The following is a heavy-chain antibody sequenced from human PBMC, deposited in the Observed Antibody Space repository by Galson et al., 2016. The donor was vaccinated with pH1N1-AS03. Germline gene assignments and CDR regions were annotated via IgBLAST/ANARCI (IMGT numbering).Heavy chain of an antibody. V-gene: IGHV1-18*01. CDR1: GYTFASYN. Sequence: SVKVSCKASGYTFASYNINWVRQAPGQGLEWMGWISPYNGNTKYAQKFQDRVTMTTDTSTSTAYMEVRSLRSDDTAMYYCARPGYSSSYYADYFGMDLWGQGTTVTVSS. CDR3: ARPGYSSSYYADYFGMDL. J-gene: IGHJ6*02. CDR2: ISPYNGNT. D-gene: IGHD6-13*01.